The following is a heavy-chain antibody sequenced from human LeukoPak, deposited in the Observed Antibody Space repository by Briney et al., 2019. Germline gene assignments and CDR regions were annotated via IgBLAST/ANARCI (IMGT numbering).Heavy chain of an antibody. V-gene: IGHV3-48*01. CDR1: GFTFSSYS. CDR2: ISSSSSTI. CDR3: ARDQTYQEYDSSGQLDY. Sequence: PGGSLRLSCAASGFTFSSYSMNWVRQAPGKGLEWVSYISSSSSTIYYADSVKGRFTISRDNAKDSLYLQMNSLRAEDTAVYYCARDQTYQEYDSSGQLDYWGQGTLVTVSS. D-gene: IGHD3-22*01. J-gene: IGHJ4*02.